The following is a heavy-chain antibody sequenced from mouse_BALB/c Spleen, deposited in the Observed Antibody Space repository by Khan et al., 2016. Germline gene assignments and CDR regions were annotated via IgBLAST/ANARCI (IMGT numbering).Heavy chain of an antibody. Sequence: VPLQPSGAELVRPGSSVKISCKASGYVFSSYWMNWVKQRPGQGLEWIGQIYPGDGDTYYNGKFKGKVTLTADKSSSTAYMQRSSLTAEESAVDFCARGTPLADWGQGTLVTVSA. CDR2: IYPGDGDT. J-gene: IGHJ3*01. V-gene: IGHV1-80*01. D-gene: IGHD2-14*01. CDR1: GYVFSSYW. CDR3: ARGTPLAD.